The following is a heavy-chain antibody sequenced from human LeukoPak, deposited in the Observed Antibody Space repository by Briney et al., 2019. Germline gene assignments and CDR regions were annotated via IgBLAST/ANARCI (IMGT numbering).Heavy chain of an antibody. CDR1: GYSFTSYW. CDR2: IYPGDSDT. Sequence: GESLQISCQGSGYSFTSYWIGWVRQLPGKGLEWMGIIYPGDSDTRYSPSFQGQVTISADKSISTAYLQWSSLKASDTAMYYCARQLHGSYYDAFDIWGQGTMVTVSS. D-gene: IGHD1-26*01. V-gene: IGHV5-51*01. CDR3: ARQLHGSYYDAFDI. J-gene: IGHJ3*02.